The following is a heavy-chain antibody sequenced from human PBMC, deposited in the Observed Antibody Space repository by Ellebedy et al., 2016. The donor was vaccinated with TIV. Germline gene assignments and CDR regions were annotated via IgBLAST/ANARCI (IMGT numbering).Heavy chain of an antibody. J-gene: IGHJ4*02. V-gene: IGHV5-51*01. CDR2: IVHGNCNF. CDR3: ARYRSIAAGEYDS. Sequence: PGGSLRLSCKGSGYSFTNYWIGCVRQMPGKRLEWMGYIVHGNCNFRYSPSFQGQVTIAADKSISTAYLQWNSLKASYTAMYYCARYRSIAAGEYDSWGQGTLFTVSS. CDR1: GYSFTNYW. D-gene: IGHD6-13*01.